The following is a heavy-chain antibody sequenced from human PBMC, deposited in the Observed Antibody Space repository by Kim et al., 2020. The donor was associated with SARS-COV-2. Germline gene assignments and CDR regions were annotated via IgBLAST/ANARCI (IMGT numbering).Heavy chain of an antibody. CDR2: ST. V-gene: IGHV3-23*01. Sequence: STYYADSVKGRFTISRDNSKNTLYLQMNSLRAEDTAVYYCVRGWYNYFGYWGQGTLVTVSS. CDR3: VRGWYNYFGY. D-gene: IGHD6-19*01. J-gene: IGHJ4*02.